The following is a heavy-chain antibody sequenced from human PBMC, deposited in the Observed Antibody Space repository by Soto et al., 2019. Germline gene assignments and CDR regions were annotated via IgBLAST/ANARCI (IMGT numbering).Heavy chain of an antibody. CDR1: GYTFTSYG. J-gene: IGHJ4*02. V-gene: IGHV1-18*01. D-gene: IGHD1-26*01. CDR3: ARDQVGATGDY. Sequence: QIQLVQSGAEVKKPGASVKVSCKASGYTFTSYGISWVRQAPGQGLEWMGWISAYNGNRNDAQKVQGRVTMTTDTSTNTAYMALRSLRSDDTAVYYCARDQVGATGDYWGQGTLVTVSS. CDR2: ISAYNGNR.